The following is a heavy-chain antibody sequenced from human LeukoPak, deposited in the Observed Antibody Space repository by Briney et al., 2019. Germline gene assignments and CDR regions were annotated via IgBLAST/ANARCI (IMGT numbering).Heavy chain of an antibody. V-gene: IGHV1-2*02. CDR1: GCTFTGYY. CDR2: INPNSGVT. Sequence: EASVKVSCKASGCTFTGYYMHWVRQAPRQGLEWMGWINPNSGVTNYAQKFQGRVTMTRDTSISTAYMEMSRLRSDDTAVYVCARVIVVVPDASDYWGQGTLVTVSS. CDR3: ARVIVVVPDASDY. J-gene: IGHJ4*02. D-gene: IGHD2-2*01.